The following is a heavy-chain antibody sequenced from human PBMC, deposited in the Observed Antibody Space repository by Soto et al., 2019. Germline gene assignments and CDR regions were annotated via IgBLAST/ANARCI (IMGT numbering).Heavy chain of an antibody. CDR1: GFTFSSYA. D-gene: IGHD3-10*01. J-gene: IGHJ4*02. Sequence: GGSLRLSCAASGFTFSSYAMSWVRQAPGKGLEWVSAISGSGGSTYYADSVKGRFTISRDNSKNTLYLQMNSLRAEDTAVYYCAKDYYGSGSYYPSTLFDYWGQGTLVTVSS. CDR3: AKDYYGSGSYYPSTLFDY. V-gene: IGHV3-23*01. CDR2: ISGSGGST.